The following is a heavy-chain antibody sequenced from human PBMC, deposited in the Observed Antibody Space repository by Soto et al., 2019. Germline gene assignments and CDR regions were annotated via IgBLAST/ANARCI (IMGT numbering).Heavy chain of an antibody. CDR2: IIPIFGTA. Sequence: VASVKVSCKASGGTFSSYAISWLRQAPGQGLEWMGGIIPIFGTANYAQKFQGRVTITADKSTSTAYMELSSLRSEDTAVYYCASKKAYYGSGIQPYYYYGMDVWGQGTTVTVSS. J-gene: IGHJ6*02. V-gene: IGHV1-69*06. CDR3: ASKKAYYGSGIQPYYYYGMDV. D-gene: IGHD3-10*01. CDR1: GGTFSSYA.